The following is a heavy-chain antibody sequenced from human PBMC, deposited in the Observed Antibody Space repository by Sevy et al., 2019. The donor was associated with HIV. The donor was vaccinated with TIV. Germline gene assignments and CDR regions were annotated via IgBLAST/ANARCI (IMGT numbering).Heavy chain of an antibody. CDR3: AKDGEVVVTVLYYFDY. CDR2: ISYDGSNK. V-gene: IGHV3-30*18. CDR1: GFTFSSYG. Sequence: GGSLRLSCAASGFTFSSYGMHWVRQAPGKGLEWVAVISYDGSNKYYADSVKGRFTISRDNSKNTLYLQMNSLRAEDTAGYYCAKDGEVVVTVLYYFDYWGQGTLVTVSS. D-gene: IGHD3-22*01. J-gene: IGHJ4*02.